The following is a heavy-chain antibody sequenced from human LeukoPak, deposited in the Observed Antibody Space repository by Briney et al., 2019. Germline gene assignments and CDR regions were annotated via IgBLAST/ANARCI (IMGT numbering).Heavy chain of an antibody. CDR1: GGSFSGYY. D-gene: IGHD1/OR15-1a*01. CDR2: INHSGST. V-gene: IGHV4-34*01. J-gene: IGHJ4*02. CDR3: ARGNKARHYLPSLDY. Sequence: SETLSLTCAVYGGSFSGYYWSWIRQPPGKGLEWIGEINHSGSTNYNPSLKSRATISVDTSKNQFSLKLSSVTAADTAVYYCARGNKARHYLPSLDYWGQGTLVTVSS.